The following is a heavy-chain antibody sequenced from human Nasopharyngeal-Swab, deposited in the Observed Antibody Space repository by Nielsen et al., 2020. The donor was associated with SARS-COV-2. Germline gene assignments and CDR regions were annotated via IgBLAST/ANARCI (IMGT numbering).Heavy chain of an antibody. J-gene: IGHJ4*02. V-gene: IGHV4-59*01. D-gene: IGHD3-3*01. Sequence: SETLSLTCTVSGGSISSYYWSWIRQPPGKGLEWIGDIYYSGSTNYNPSLKSRVTISVDTSKNQFSLKLSSVTAADTAVYYCARDSGWSGYYLGYFDYWGQGTLVTVSS. CDR1: GGSISSYY. CDR2: IYYSGST. CDR3: ARDSGWSGYYLGYFDY.